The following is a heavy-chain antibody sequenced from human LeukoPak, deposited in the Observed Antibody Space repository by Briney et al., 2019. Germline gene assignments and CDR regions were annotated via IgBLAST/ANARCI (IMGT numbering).Heavy chain of an antibody. Sequence: KPPETLSLTCTVSGGSISSYYWSWIRQPPGKGLEWIGYIYYSGSTNYNPSLKSRVTISVDTSKNQFSLKLSSVTAADTAVYYCARDLGDGYNSGDAFDIWGQGTMVTVSS. J-gene: IGHJ3*02. CDR1: GGSISSYY. V-gene: IGHV4-59*01. CDR3: ARDLGDGYNSGDAFDI. CDR2: IYYSGST. D-gene: IGHD5-24*01.